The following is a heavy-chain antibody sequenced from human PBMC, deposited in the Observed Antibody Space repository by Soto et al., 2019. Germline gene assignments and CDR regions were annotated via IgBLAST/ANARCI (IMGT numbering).Heavy chain of an antibody. J-gene: IGHJ4*02. Sequence: GGSLRLSCTASGFPFGNFLMIWFRQAPGKGMEWVGFIRSQPYGGTAEYAASVRGRFTISRDDSKGIAYLQMNSLQTEDSGVYYCIGSFPFWGQGTLVTVSS. CDR1: GFPFGNFL. D-gene: IGHD3-10*01. CDR3: IGSFPF. V-gene: IGHV3-49*03. CDR2: IRSQPYGGTA.